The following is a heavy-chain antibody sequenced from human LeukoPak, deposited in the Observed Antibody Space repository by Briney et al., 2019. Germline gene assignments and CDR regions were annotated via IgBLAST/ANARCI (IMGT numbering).Heavy chain of an antibody. D-gene: IGHD6-13*01. CDR2: ISGSGGST. V-gene: IGHV3-23*01. Sequence: QSGGSLRLSCAASGFTFSSYAMSWVRQAPGKGLEWVSAISGSGGSTYYADSVKGRFTISRDNSKNTLYLQMNSLRAEDTAVYYCAKFGGYSSSWFDYWGQGTLVTVPS. J-gene: IGHJ4*02. CDR3: AKFGGYSSSWFDY. CDR1: GFTFSSYA.